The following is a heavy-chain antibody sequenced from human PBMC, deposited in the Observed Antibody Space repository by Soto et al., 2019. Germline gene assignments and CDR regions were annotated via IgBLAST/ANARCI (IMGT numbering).Heavy chain of an antibody. CDR3: ARHYYDSSGYYYNYYYYGMDV. J-gene: IGHJ6*02. V-gene: IGHV4-39*01. D-gene: IGHD3-22*01. CDR1: GGSISSSSYY. Sequence: SETLSLTCTVSGGSISSSSYYWGWIRQPPGKGLEWIGSIYYSGSTYYNPSLKSRVTISVDTSKNQFSLKLSSVTAADTAGYYCARHYYDSSGYYYNYYYYGMDVWGQGTTVTVSS. CDR2: IYYSGST.